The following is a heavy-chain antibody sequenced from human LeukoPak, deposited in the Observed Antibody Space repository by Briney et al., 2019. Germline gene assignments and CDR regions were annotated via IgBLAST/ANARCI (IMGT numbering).Heavy chain of an antibody. Sequence: GGSLRLSCAASGFTFSSYAMHWVRQAPGKGLEWVAVISYDGSNKYYADSVKGRFTISRDNSKNTLYLQMNSLRAEDTAVYYCAKFWEPPLYDAFDIWGQGQWSPSLQ. V-gene: IGHV3-30-3*02. J-gene: IGHJ3*02. D-gene: IGHD1-26*01. CDR2: ISYDGSNK. CDR1: GFTFSSYA. CDR3: AKFWEPPLYDAFDI.